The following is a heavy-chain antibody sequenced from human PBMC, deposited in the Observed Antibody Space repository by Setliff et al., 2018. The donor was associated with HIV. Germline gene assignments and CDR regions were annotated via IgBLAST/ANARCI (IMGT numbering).Heavy chain of an antibody. CDR1: GFTFSTYS. CDR2: ISSVGTI. Sequence: GGSLRLSCAASGFTFSTYSMNWVRQAPGKGLEWVSYISSVGTIYYADSVKGRFTISRDNARNSLYLQMDSLRAEDTALYYCARYGPDAFDIWGQGTMVTVSS. V-gene: IGHV3-48*01. CDR3: ARYGPDAFDI. J-gene: IGHJ3*02. D-gene: IGHD4-17*01.